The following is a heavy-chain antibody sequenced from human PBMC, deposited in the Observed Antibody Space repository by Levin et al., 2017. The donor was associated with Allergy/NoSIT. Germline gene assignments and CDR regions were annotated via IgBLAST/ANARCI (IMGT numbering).Heavy chain of an antibody. CDR2: IKQDGSEK. Sequence: GGSLRLSCAASGFTFSSYWMSWVRQAPGKGLEWVANIKQDGSEKYYVDSVKGRFTISRDNAKNSLYLQMNSLRAEDTAVYYCARSGGSGSYYDYYMDVWGKGTTVTVSS. D-gene: IGHD3-10*01. CDR3: ARSGGSGSYYDYYMDV. CDR1: GFTFSSYW. J-gene: IGHJ6*03. V-gene: IGHV3-7*04.